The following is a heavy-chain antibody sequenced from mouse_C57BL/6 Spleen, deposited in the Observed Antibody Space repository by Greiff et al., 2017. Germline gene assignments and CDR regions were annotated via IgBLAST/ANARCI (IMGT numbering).Heavy chain of an antibody. Sequence: VQLQQSGAELVRPGASVKLSCTASGFNIKDDYMHWVKPRPEQGLEWIGWIDPEDGDTEYASKFQGKATITADTSSNTAYLQLSSLTSEDTAVYYCTTYYVIRRFAYWGQGTLVTVSA. CDR3: TTYYVIRRFAY. V-gene: IGHV14-4*01. CDR2: IDPEDGDT. D-gene: IGHD1-1*01. CDR1: GFNIKDDY. J-gene: IGHJ3*01.